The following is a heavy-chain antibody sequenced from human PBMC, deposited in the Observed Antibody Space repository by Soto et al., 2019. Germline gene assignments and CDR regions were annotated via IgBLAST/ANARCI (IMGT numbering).Heavy chain of an antibody. V-gene: IGHV4-4*02. D-gene: IGHD1-26*01. CDR3: VRAGRGVKWEMGD. CDR2: IYHTGPT. CDR1: CDSISSITF. J-gene: IGHJ4*02. Sequence: LSLPCXVSCDSISSITFVNFGRDPPGKGLEWIGEIYHTGPTNYNPSLKSRATISVDKSKNHFYLSLTSVTAADTAVYYCVRAGRGVKWEMGDWGQGTLVTVSS.